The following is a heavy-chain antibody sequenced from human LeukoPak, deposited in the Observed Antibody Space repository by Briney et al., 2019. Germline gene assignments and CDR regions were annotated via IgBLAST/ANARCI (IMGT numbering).Heavy chain of an antibody. V-gene: IGHV6-1*01. CDR1: GDSVSSNSAA. CDR2: TYYRSKWYN. D-gene: IGHD6-13*01. J-gene: IGHJ4*02. Sequence: SQTHSLTCAISGDSVSSNSAAWNWIRQSPSRGLEWLGRTYYRSKWYNDYAVSVKSRITINPDTSKNQFSLQLNSVTPEDTAVYYCARDYSLYSSSWYYFDYWGQGTLVTVSS. CDR3: ARDYSLYSSSWYYFDY.